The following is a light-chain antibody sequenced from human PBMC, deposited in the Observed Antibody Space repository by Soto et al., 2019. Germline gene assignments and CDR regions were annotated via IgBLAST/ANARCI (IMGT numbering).Light chain of an antibody. Sequence: QSALTQPPSASGSPGQSVTISCTGTSSDVGGYIYVSWYQQHPGKAPKLMIYEVSRRPSGVPERFSGSKSGNTASLTVSGLQAEDEGHYYCQSFDRGLTAYVFGTGTKVTVL. CDR2: EVS. V-gene: IGLV2-8*01. CDR3: QSFDRGLTAYV. CDR1: SSDVGGYIY. J-gene: IGLJ1*01.